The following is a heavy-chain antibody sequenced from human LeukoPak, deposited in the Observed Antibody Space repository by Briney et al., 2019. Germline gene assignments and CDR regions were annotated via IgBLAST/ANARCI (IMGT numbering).Heavy chain of an antibody. CDR2: ISSSSSHI. CDR3: ARGNYYGSGSPPRGFDP. D-gene: IGHD3-10*01. J-gene: IGHJ5*02. Sequence: GGSLRLSCAASGFTFSSYSMNWVRQAPGKGLEWVSSISSSSSHIYYADSVKGRFTISRDNAKNSLYLQMNSLRAEDTAVYYCARGNYYGSGSPPRGFDPWGQGTLVTVSS. CDR1: GFTFSSYS. V-gene: IGHV3-21*01.